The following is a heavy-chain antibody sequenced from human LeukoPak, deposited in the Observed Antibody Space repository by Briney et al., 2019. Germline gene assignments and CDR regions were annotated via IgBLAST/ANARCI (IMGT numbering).Heavy chain of an antibody. V-gene: IGHV1-2*02. Sequence: ASVKVSCKASGYTFTGYYMHWVRQAPGQGLEWMGWINPNSGGTNYAQKFQGRVTMTRDTSISTAYMELSRLRSDDPDVYYCARVGRYSYGSGDYWGQGTLVTVS. D-gene: IGHD5-18*01. CDR1: GYTFTGYY. CDR2: INPNSGGT. CDR3: ARVGRYSYGSGDY. J-gene: IGHJ4*02.